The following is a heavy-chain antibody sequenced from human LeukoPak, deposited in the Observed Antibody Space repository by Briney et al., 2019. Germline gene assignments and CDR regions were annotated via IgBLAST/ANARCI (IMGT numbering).Heavy chain of an antibody. V-gene: IGHV4-59*01. CDR3: ARSYDTSGYYFYFDY. J-gene: IGHJ4*02. CDR2: IYFSGST. Sequence: SETLSLTCTVSGGSITNYYWNWIRQPPGKGLEWIGYIYFSGSTNYNPSLKSRVTISVDTSKNQFSLRLSSVTAADTAFYYCARSYDTSGYYFYFDYWGQGTLVTVSS. D-gene: IGHD3-22*01. CDR1: GGSITNYY.